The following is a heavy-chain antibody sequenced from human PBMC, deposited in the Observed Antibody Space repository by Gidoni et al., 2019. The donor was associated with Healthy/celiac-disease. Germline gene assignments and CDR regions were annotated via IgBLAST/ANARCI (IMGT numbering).Heavy chain of an antibody. J-gene: IGHJ4*02. CDR3: ANPARTTAVAGGY. V-gene: IGHV3-23*01. Sequence: EVQLLESGGGVVQPGGSLRLPCAASGFTFSSYPMSWVRQAPGKGLEWVSAISGSGGSTYYADSMKGRFTISRDNSKNTLYLQMNSLRAEDTAVYYCANPARTTAVAGGYWGQGTLVTVSS. D-gene: IGHD2-15*01. CDR1: GFTFSSYP. CDR2: ISGSGGST.